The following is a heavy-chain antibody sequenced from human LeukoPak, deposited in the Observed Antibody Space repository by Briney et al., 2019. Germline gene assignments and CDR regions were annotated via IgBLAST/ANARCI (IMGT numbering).Heavy chain of an antibody. CDR3: ARGIVSVNWFNP. D-gene: IGHD5/OR15-5a*01. CDR1: GGSISSSSYY. Sequence: KPSETLSLTCTVSGGSISSSSYYWGWIRQPPGKGPEWIGSIYYSGSTYYNPSLKSRVTISVDTSKNQFSLKLSSVTAADTAVYYCARGIVSVNWFNPWGQGTLVTVSS. CDR2: IYYSGST. J-gene: IGHJ5*02. V-gene: IGHV4-39*01.